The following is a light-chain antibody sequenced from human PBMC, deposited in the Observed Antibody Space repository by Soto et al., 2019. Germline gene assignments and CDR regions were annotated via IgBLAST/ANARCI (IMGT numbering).Light chain of an antibody. CDR2: GAS. Sequence: EIVLTQSPGTLSLSPGERATLSCRASQSVRSSHLAWYQQKPGQAPRLLIYGASSRATGIPDRFSGSGSGTDFTLTISRLEPEDFAVYYCQQYAGLPYTFGQGTKLEIK. V-gene: IGKV3-20*01. CDR1: QSVRSSH. J-gene: IGKJ2*01. CDR3: QQYAGLPYT.